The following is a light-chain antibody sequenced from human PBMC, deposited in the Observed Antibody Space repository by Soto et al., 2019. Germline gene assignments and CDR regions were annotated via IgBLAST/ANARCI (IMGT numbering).Light chain of an antibody. CDR2: EVS. V-gene: IGLV2-8*01. Sequence: QSALTQPPSASGSPGQSVTISCTGTSSDVGGYNYVSWYQQHPGKAPKLMICEVSKRPSGVPDRFSASKSGNTASLTVSGLQAEDEADYYCTSYAGSNTVVFGGGTKLTVL. J-gene: IGLJ2*01. CDR3: TSYAGSNTVV. CDR1: SSDVGGYNY.